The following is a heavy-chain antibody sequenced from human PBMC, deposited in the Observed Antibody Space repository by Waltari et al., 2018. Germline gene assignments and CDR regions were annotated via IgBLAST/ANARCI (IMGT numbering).Heavy chain of an antibody. Sequence: QVQLVQSGAEVKKPGASVKVSCKASGYTFTSYDINWVRQATGQGLEWMGWMNPNSGNTGDAQKFQGRGTITRNTSISTAYMELSSLRSEDTAVYYCARGEGGVVVAAMKHYGMDVWGQGTTVTVSS. V-gene: IGHV1-8*03. CDR3: ARGEGGVVVAAMKHYGMDV. CDR1: GYTFTSYD. CDR2: MNPNSGNT. J-gene: IGHJ6*02. D-gene: IGHD2-15*01.